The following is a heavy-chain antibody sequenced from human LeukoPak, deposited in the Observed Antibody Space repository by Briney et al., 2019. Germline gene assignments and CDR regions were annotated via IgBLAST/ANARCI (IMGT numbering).Heavy chain of an antibody. D-gene: IGHD3-22*01. CDR2: ISSSGSTI. V-gene: IGHV3-48*03. CDR1: GFTFDDG. J-gene: IGHJ6*03. CDR3: ARVHYYDSSGYPLFNGYYYYMDV. Sequence: PGGSLRLSCAASGFTFDDGMNWVRQAPGKGLEWVSYISSSGSTIYYADSVKGRFTISRDNAKNSLYLQMNSLRAEDTAVYYCARVHYYDSSGYPLFNGYYYYMDVWGKGTTVTISS.